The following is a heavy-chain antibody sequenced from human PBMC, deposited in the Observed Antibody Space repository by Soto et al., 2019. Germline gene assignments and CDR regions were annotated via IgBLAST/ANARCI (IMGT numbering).Heavy chain of an antibody. Sequence: SVKVSCKASGGTFSSYAISWVRQAPGQGLEWMGGIIPIFGTANYAQKFQGRVTITADESTSTAYMELSSLRSEDTAVYYCVRIQLYYYYYYGMDVWGQGTTVTVSS. D-gene: IGHD5-18*01. V-gene: IGHV1-69*13. CDR2: IIPIFGTA. CDR3: VRIQLYYYYYYGMDV. J-gene: IGHJ6*02. CDR1: GGTFSSYA.